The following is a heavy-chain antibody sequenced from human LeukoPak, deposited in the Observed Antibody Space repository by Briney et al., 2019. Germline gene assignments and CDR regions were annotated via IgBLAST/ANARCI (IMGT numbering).Heavy chain of an antibody. J-gene: IGHJ4*02. CDR1: GGSISIINYY. V-gene: IGHV4-39*01. D-gene: IGHD5-24*01. CDR2: VSYSGST. Sequence: SETLSLTCTVSGGSISIINYYWGWSRQPPGKGQEWIGSVSYSGSTHYDPSLNSRVTISVDTFKHQFFLRLTSVTAADTAVYYCATTIGDGYNWHYWGQGTLVTVSS. CDR3: ATTIGDGYNWHY.